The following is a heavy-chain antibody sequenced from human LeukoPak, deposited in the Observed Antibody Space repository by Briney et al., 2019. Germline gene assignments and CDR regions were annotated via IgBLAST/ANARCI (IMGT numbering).Heavy chain of an antibody. V-gene: IGHV3-23*01. CDR3: ARPARITILGVENGDAFNI. D-gene: IGHD3-3*01. CDR2: ISSSGGST. Sequence: PGGSLRLSCAASGFTFSTYAMSWVRQAPGEGLEWVSSISSSGGSTYYADSVKGRFTISRDNSKNTLYLQMNSLRAEDTAVYYCARPARITILGVENGDAFNIWGQGTMVSASS. J-gene: IGHJ3*02. CDR1: GFTFSTYA.